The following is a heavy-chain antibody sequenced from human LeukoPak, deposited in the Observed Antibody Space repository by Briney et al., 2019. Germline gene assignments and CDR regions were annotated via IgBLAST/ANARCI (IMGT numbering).Heavy chain of an antibody. CDR1: GYTFTSYA. Sequence: GASVKVSCKASGYTFTSYAMHWVRQAPGQRLEWMGWINAGNGNTKYSQKFQGRVTITRDTSASTAYMDLSSLRSDDTAVYYCARSYSLSSGIPDSWGQGTLVTVSS. V-gene: IGHV1-3*01. D-gene: IGHD6-6*01. CDR2: INAGNGNT. J-gene: IGHJ4*02. CDR3: ARSYSLSSGIPDS.